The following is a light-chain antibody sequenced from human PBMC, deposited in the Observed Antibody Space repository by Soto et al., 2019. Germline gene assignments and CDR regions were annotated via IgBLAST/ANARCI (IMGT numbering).Light chain of an antibody. Sequence: EIVLTQSPGTLSLSPGERATLSCRASQSISSNYLVWYQQRPGQAPRLLIYGASSRATGIPDRFSGSGCGTDFTLTISRLEPEDCAVYSCQQYGTSPLTFGGGTKVEI. J-gene: IGKJ4*01. V-gene: IGKV3-20*01. CDR2: GAS. CDR1: QSISSNY. CDR3: QQYGTSPLT.